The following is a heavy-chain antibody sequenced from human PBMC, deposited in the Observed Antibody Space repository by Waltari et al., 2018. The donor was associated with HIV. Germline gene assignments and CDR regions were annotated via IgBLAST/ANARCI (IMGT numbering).Heavy chain of an antibody. CDR3: AKESMAGLYYYYGMDV. V-gene: IGHV3-9*01. CDR2: IRWNSGSI. J-gene: IGHJ6*02. CDR1: GFTFADYA. Sequence: EVHLVESGGGLVQPGRSLRRSCAASGFTFADYAMHWVRQAPGKGLEWVAGIRWNSGSIGYADSVKGRFTISRDNAKNSLYLQMNSLRDEDTALYYCAKESMAGLYYYYGMDVWGQGTTVTVSS. D-gene: IGHD6-19*01.